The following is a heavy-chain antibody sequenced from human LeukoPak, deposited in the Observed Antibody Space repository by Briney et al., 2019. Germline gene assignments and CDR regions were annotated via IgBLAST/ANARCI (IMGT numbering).Heavy chain of an antibody. CDR1: GFTFSSYS. Sequence: PGGSLRLSCAASGFTFSSYSMNWVRQAPGKGLEWVSSISSSSSYIYYADSVKGRFTISRDNAKNSLYLQMNSLRAEDTAVYYCARSPSYDFWSGYPSYYYYMDVWGKGTTVTVSS. CDR2: ISSSSSYI. J-gene: IGHJ6*03. CDR3: ARSPSYDFWSGYPSYYYYMDV. D-gene: IGHD3-3*01. V-gene: IGHV3-21*01.